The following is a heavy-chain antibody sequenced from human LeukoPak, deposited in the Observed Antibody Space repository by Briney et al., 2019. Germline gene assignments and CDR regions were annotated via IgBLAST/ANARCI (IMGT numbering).Heavy chain of an antibody. CDR1: GGSISSYY. D-gene: IGHD5-18*01. V-gene: IGHV4-59*01. CDR2: IYYSGST. CDR3: AGRGYSYDYYYYYYMDV. Sequence: SETLSLTCTVSGGSISSYYWSWIRQPPGKGLEWIGYIYYSGSTNYNPSLKSRVTISVDTSKNQFSLKLSSVTAADTAVYYCAGRGYSYDYYYYYYMDVWGKGTTVTVSS. J-gene: IGHJ6*03.